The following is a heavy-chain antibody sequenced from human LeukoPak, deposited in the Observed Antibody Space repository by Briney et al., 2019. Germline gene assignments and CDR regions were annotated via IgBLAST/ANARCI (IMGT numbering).Heavy chain of an antibody. V-gene: IGHV4-4*07. CDR2: IYTSGST. Sequence: PSETLSLTCTVSGGSISSYYWSWIRQPAGKGLEWIGRIYTSGSTNYNPSLKSRVTMSVDTSKNQFSLKLSPVTAADTAVYYCARDRITMIVVGEENAFDIWGQGTMVTVSS. D-gene: IGHD3-22*01. J-gene: IGHJ3*02. CDR1: GGSISSYY. CDR3: ARDRITMIVVGEENAFDI.